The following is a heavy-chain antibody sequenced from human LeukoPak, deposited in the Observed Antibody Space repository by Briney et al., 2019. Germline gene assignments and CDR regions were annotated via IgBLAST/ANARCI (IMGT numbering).Heavy chain of an antibody. Sequence: GGSLRLSCAASGFTFSSYAMHWVRQAPGKGLEYVSAISSNGGSTYYANSVKGRFTISRDNSKNTLYLQTGSLRAEDMAVYYCARTGIADYYGMDVWGQGTTVTVSS. CDR3: ARTGIADYYGMDV. CDR1: GFTFSSYA. V-gene: IGHV3-64*01. J-gene: IGHJ6*02. D-gene: IGHD6-13*01. CDR2: ISSNGGST.